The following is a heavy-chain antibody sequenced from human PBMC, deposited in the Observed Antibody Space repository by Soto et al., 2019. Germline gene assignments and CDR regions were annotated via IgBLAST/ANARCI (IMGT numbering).Heavy chain of an antibody. CDR3: ARVGSGSHGFAFDI. D-gene: IGHD1-26*01. CDR2: IYYSGST. V-gene: IGHV4-59*01. Sequence: KPSETLSLTCTVSGGSISSYYWSWIRQPPGKGLEWIGYIYYSGSTNYNPSLKSRVTISVDTSKNQFSLKLSSVTAADTAVYYCARVGSGSHGFAFDIWGQGTMVTVSS. J-gene: IGHJ3*02. CDR1: GGSISSYY.